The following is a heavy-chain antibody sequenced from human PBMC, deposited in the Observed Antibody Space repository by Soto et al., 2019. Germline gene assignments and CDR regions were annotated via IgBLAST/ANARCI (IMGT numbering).Heavy chain of an antibody. Sequence: PSETLSLTCTVSGGSISSYYWSWIRQPPGKGLEWIGYIYYSGSTNYNPSLKSRVTISVDTSKNQFSLKLSSVTAADTAVYYCARCYYDSSGYYPPGYWGQGTLVTVSS. CDR3: ARCYYDSSGYYPPGY. CDR1: GGSISSYY. V-gene: IGHV4-59*08. D-gene: IGHD3-22*01. CDR2: IYYSGST. J-gene: IGHJ4*02.